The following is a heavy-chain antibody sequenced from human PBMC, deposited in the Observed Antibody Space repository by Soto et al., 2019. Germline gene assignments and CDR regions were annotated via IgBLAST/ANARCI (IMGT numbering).Heavy chain of an antibody. CDR3: ARGNHRWLQLWYFDL. CDR1: GGTLSSYT. Sequence: QVQLVQSGAEVKKPGSSVTVSCKASGGTLSSYTISWVRQAPGQGLEWMGGIIPIFGTANYAQKFQGRVTITADESTSTAYMELSSLRSEDTAVYYCARGNHRWLQLWYFDLWGRGALVTVSS. CDR2: IIPIFGTA. D-gene: IGHD5-12*01. V-gene: IGHV1-69*12. J-gene: IGHJ2*01.